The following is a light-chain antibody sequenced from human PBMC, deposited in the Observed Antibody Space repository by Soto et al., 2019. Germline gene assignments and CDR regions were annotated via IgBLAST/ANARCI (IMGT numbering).Light chain of an antibody. Sequence: EIVLTQSPATLSLSPGERATLSCRASQSVSRYLAWYQQKPGQAPRLLIYDASNRATGIPARFSGSGSGTDFILTISSLDPEDFAVYSCQQYNNWPPSTFGQGTRLEIK. CDR3: QQYNNWPPST. CDR1: QSVSRY. CDR2: DAS. V-gene: IGKV3-11*01. J-gene: IGKJ5*01.